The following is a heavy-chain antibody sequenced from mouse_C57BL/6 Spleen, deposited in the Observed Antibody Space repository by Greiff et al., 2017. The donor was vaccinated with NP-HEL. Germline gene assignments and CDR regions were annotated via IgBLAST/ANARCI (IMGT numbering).Heavy chain of an antibody. J-gene: IGHJ3*01. CDR3: ARWDGYDAWFAY. Sequence: VQLQQPGAELVKPGASVKLSCKASGYTFTSYWMQWVKQRPGQGLEWIGEIDPSGSYTNYNQKFKGKATLTVDTSSSTAYMQLSSLTSEDSAFYYCARWDGYDAWFAYWGQGTLVTVSA. V-gene: IGHV1-50*01. CDR1: GYTFTSYW. D-gene: IGHD2-2*01. CDR2: IDPSGSYT.